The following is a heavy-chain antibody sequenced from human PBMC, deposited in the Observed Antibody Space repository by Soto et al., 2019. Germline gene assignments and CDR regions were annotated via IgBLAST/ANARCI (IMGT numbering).Heavy chain of an antibody. Sequence: GGSLRLSCTASGFTFGDYAMSWFRQAPGKWLEWVGFIRSKAYGGTTEYAASVKGRFTISRDDSKSIAYLQMNSLKTEDTAVYYCTRAEYIVVVTATNYFDYWGQGXLVTVYS. CDR1: GFTFGDYA. V-gene: IGHV3-49*03. J-gene: IGHJ4*02. CDR2: IRSKAYGGTT. CDR3: TRAEYIVVVTATNYFDY. D-gene: IGHD2-21*02.